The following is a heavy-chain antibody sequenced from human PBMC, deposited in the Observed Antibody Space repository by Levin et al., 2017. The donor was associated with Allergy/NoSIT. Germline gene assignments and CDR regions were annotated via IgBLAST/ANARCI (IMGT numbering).Heavy chain of an antibody. CDR2: ISAYNGNT. J-gene: IGHJ4*02. CDR3: ARDHELGVGYSYGYGPGYY. CDR1: GYTFTSYG. D-gene: IGHD5-18*01. V-gene: IGHV1-18*01. Sequence: GESLKISCKASGYTFTSYGISWVRQAPGQGLEWMGWISAYNGNTNYAQKLQGRVTMTTGTSTSTAYMELRSLRSDDTAVYYCARDHELGVGYSYGYGPGYYWGQGTLVTVSS.